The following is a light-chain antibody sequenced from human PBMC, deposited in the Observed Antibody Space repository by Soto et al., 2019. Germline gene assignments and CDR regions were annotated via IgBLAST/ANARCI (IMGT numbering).Light chain of an antibody. V-gene: IGKV1-27*01. J-gene: IGKJ4*01. CDR1: QGIRNY. CDR2: AAS. CDR3: QKYNSVPS. Sequence: DIQMTQSPSSLSASVGDRVTISCRASQGIRNYVAWYQQRPGKVPKLLIYAASTLQSGVPSRFSGSGSGTDFTLTMSSLQPEDVATYYCQKYNSVPSFGGGTKVEIK.